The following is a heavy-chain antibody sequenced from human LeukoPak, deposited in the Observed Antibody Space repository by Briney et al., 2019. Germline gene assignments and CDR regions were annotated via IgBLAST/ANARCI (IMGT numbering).Heavy chain of an antibody. CDR2: INSDGINI. D-gene: IGHD2-21*01. V-gene: IGHV3-74*01. CDR3: ATYSRP. Sequence: GGSLRLSCAASGFSFSTNQMHWVRHAPGKGLVWVSRINSDGINILYADSVKGRFTISRGNARNTLYLQMNSLRAEDTAVYYCATYSRPWGQGTLVTVSS. J-gene: IGHJ5*02. CDR1: GFSFSTNQ.